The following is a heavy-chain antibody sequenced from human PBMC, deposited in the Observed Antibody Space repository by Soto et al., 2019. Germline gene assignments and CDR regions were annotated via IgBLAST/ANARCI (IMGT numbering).Heavy chain of an antibody. CDR3: ARGRDIVVVPAADFDY. D-gene: IGHD2-2*01. CDR2: ISSSSSTI. Sequence: EVQLVESGGGLVQPGGSLRLSCAASGFTFSSYSMNWVRQAPGKGLEWVSYISSSSSTIYYADSVKGRFTISRDNAKNSLDLQMSSLRAEDTAVYYCARGRDIVVVPAADFDYWVQGTLVTVSS. CDR1: GFTFSSYS. V-gene: IGHV3-48*01. J-gene: IGHJ4*02.